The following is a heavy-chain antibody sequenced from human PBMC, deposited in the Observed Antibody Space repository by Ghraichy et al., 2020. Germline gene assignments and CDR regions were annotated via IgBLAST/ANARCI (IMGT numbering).Heavy chain of an antibody. CDR3: AKFARDWPNEYLQH. CDR2: ITDNGGTT. CDR1: GFTFRTYA. J-gene: IGHJ1*01. D-gene: IGHD3/OR15-3a*01. V-gene: IGHV3-23*01. Sequence: GSLNISCAASGFTFRTYAMSWVRQAPGKGLEWVSAITDNGGTTYDAESVKGRFTISRDNSKNTLFPQMNSLRGEDTAVYYCAKFARDWPNEYLQHWGQGALVTVSS.